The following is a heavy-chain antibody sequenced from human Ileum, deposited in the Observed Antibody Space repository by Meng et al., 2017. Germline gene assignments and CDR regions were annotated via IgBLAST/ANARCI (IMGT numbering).Heavy chain of an antibody. Sequence: QVQLQESGRGLVRPSETLSPICTVSGASVTTSHYQWGWIRQPPGKGLEWIGYASTNYNPSLKSRLTISLDTSKNQVSLKLTSVTAADTAVYYCARDHWGSLDYWGQGILVTVSS. D-gene: IGHD7-27*01. CDR1: GASVTTSHYQ. V-gene: IGHV4-61*01. CDR3: ARDHWGSLDY. CDR2: AST. J-gene: IGHJ4*02.